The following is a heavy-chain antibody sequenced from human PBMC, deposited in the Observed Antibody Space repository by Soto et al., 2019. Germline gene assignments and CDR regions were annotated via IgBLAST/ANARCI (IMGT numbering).Heavy chain of an antibody. J-gene: IGHJ4*02. CDR3: ARSRVYYYDSSGYYYFDY. CDR1: GGSISSYY. V-gene: IGHV4-59*01. CDR2: IYYSGST. Sequence: SETLSLTCTVSGGSISSYYWSWIRQPPGKGLEWIGYIYYSGSTNYNPSLKSRVTISVDTSKNQFSLKLSSVTAADTAVYYCARSRVYYYDSSGYYYFDYWGQGTLVTVSS. D-gene: IGHD3-22*01.